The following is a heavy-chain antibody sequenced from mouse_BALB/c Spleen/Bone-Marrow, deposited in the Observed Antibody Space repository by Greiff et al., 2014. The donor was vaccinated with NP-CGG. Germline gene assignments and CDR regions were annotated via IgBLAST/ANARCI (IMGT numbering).Heavy chain of an antibody. D-gene: IGHD2-4*01. CDR1: GFTFSSYG. V-gene: IGHV5-6-3*01. CDR2: INSNGGST. J-gene: IGHJ3*01. Sequence: EVQGVESGGGLVQPGGSLKLSCAASGFTFSSYGMSWVRQTPDKRLELVATINSNGGSTYYPDSVKGRFTISRDNAKNTLYLQTSSLKSEDTAMYYCARDMITTRGSAYWGQGTLVTVSA. CDR3: ARDMITTRGSAY.